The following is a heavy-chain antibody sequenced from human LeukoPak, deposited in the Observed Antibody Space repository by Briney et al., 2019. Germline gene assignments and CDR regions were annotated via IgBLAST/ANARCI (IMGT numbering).Heavy chain of an antibody. Sequence: AGGSLRLSCAASGFTFSSYGMSWVRQAPGKGLEWVSAISGSGGSTYYADSVKGRFTISRDNSKNTLYLQMNSLRAEDTAVYYCAKDRGYSYGYRYYFDYWGQGTLVTVSS. CDR3: AKDRGYSYGYRYYFDY. J-gene: IGHJ4*02. V-gene: IGHV3-23*01. CDR2: ISGSGGST. CDR1: GFTFSSYG. D-gene: IGHD5-18*01.